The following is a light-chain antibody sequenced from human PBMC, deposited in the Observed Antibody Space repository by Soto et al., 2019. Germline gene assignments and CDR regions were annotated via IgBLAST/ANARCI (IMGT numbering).Light chain of an antibody. J-gene: IGKJ2*01. CDR1: ESVSSSY. Sequence: EIVLTQSPGTLSLSPGERATLSCRARESVSSSYLAWYQQKPGQAPRLLIYGASSRATGIPDRFSGSGSGTDFTITISILEPEDFAVYYCQQYGSSPLYTFGQGTKVDIK. V-gene: IGKV3-20*01. CDR2: GAS. CDR3: QQYGSSPLYT.